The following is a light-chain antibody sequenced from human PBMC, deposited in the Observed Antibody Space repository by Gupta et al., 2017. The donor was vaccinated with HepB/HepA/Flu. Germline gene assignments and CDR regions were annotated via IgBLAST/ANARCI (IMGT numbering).Light chain of an antibody. Sequence: EIVLTQSPGTLSLSPGESATLSCRASQCVSSNYLAWYQQKPGQAPRLLIYGASSRATGIPDRFSGSGSGTDFTLTISRLEPEDFAVYYCQQYGSSLYTFGQGTKLEIK. J-gene: IGKJ2*01. CDR3: QQYGSSLYT. CDR2: GAS. V-gene: IGKV3-20*01. CDR1: QCVSSNY.